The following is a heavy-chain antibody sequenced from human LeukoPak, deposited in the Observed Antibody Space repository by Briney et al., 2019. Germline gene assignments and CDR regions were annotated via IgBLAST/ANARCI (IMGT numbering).Heavy chain of an antibody. CDR1: GFTFDDYG. J-gene: IGHJ3*02. CDR2: INWDGGST. Sequence: GGSLRLSCAASGFTFDDYGMRSGRQAPGKGLEWVSGINWDGGSTAYADSVKDRFTISRDNAKNSLYLQMNSLRAGDTALYYCAREMYASGWLNAFDIWGQGTMVTVSS. V-gene: IGHV3-20*04. D-gene: IGHD6-19*01. CDR3: AREMYASGWLNAFDI.